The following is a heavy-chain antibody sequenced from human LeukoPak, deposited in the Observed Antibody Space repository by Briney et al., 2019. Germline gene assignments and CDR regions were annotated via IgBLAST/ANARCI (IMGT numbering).Heavy chain of an antibody. CDR2: VYYSGTT. V-gene: IGHV4-34*01. J-gene: IGHJ4*02. Sequence: SETLSLTCAVYGESFSGYYWSWIRRPPGKGLEWIGSVYYSGTTYYNPSLESRVTIFVDTSKNQLSLRLRSVTAADTAMYYCATPFATGFSSTWPSYWGQGTLVTVSS. CDR3: ATPFATGFSSTWPSY. D-gene: IGHD6-13*01. CDR1: GESFSGYY.